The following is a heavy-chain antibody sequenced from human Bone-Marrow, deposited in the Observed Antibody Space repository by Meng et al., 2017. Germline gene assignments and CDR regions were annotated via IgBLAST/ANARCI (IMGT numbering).Heavy chain of an antibody. J-gene: IGHJ5*02. Sequence: QLQLQESGSGLVKPSQTLSLTCAVSGGSISSGGYSWSWIRQPPGKGLEWIGYIYHSGSTHYNPSLKSRVIMSVDTSKNQFSLKLYSVTAADTAVYYCARARTTNQSKYRNAYNWFDPWGQGTLVTRLL. CDR1: GGSISSGGYS. CDR2: IYHSGST. CDR3: ARARTTNQSKYRNAYNWFDP. D-gene: IGHD2/OR15-2a*01. V-gene: IGHV4-30-2*01.